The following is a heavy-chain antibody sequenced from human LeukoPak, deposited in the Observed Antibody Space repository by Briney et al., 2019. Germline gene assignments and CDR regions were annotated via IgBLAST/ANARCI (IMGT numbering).Heavy chain of an antibody. CDR3: ARATVTTKGPFDY. CDR1: GGTFSSYA. V-gene: IGHV1-69*13. D-gene: IGHD4-11*01. Sequence: SVKVSCKASGGTFSSYAISWVRQAPGQGLEWMGGIIPIFGTANYAQKFQGKVTITADESTSTAYMELSSLRSEDTAVYYCARATVTTKGPFDYWGQGTLVTVSS. CDR2: IIPIFGTA. J-gene: IGHJ4*02.